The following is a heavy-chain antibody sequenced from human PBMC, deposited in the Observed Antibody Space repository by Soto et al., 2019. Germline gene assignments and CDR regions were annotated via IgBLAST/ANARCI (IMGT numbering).Heavy chain of an antibody. J-gene: IGHJ5*02. CDR3: ARGVGKWLQFRFDP. CDR2: VYYTGTT. Sequence: QVQLQESGPGLVKPSQTLSLPSPFFAGPISRGGYYWSWFAKNPGKGLEWMGYVYYTGTTYSSPSLKNRVSISLDTSKNQFSLKLTSVTAADSAVYYCARGVGKWLQFRFDPWGQGTLVTVSS. CDR1: AGPISRGGYY. D-gene: IGHD6-19*01. V-gene: IGHV4-31*02.